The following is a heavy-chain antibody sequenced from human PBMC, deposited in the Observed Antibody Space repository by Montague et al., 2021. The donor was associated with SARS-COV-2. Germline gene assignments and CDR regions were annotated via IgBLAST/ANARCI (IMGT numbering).Heavy chain of an antibody. CDR2: IHYNGTT. Sequence: WTWIRQPPGKELEWIGYIHYNGTTNYNPSLKSRVTISKDMSRTHFFLRLSSVTAADTAVYYCARRTDILTGYYDYWGQGTLVTVSS. D-gene: IGHD3-9*01. CDR3: ARRTDILTGYYDY. V-gene: IGHV4-59*01. J-gene: IGHJ4*02.